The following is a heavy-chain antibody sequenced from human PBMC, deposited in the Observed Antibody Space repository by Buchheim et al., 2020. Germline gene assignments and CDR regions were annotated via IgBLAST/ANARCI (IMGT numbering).Heavy chain of an antibody. J-gene: IGHJ4*02. CDR3: AKDSILDY. CDR2: ISYDGSNK. Sequence: QVQLVESGGGVVQPGRSLRLSCAASGFTFSSYGMHWVRQAPGKGLEWVAVISYDGSNKYYAESVKGRFTISRDNSKNTLYLQMNSLRAEDTAVYYCAKDSILDYWGQGTL. CDR1: GFTFSSYG. V-gene: IGHV3-30*18.